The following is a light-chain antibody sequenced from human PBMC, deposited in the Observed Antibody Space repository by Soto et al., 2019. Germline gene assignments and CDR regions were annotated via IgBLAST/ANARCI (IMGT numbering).Light chain of an antibody. CDR1: SRDIGAFNY. J-gene: IGLJ1*01. V-gene: IGLV2-14*01. CDR2: EVN. CDR3: CSYAGSYT. Sequence: QSVLTQPASVSGSPGQSITISCTGSSRDIGAFNYVSWYQQHPDKAPKLLISEVNNRPSGVSHRFSGSKSGNTASLTISGLQPADEADYYCCSYAGSYTFGTGTKVTVL.